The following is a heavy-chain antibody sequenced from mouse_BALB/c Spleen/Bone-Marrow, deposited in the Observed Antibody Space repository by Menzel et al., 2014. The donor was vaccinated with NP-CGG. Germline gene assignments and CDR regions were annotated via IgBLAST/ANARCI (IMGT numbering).Heavy chain of an antibody. D-gene: IGHD4-1*01. CDR3: TRGGNWDDFDY. CDR1: GFTFSSFG. V-gene: IGHV5-17*02. Sequence: EVNVVESGGGLVQPGGSRKLSCAASGFTFSSFGMHWVRQAPEKGLEWVAYISSGSSIIYYADTVKGRLTISRDDPKNTLFLQMTSLRSEDTAMYYCTRGGNWDDFDYWGQGTTLTVSS. CDR2: ISSGSSII. J-gene: IGHJ2*01.